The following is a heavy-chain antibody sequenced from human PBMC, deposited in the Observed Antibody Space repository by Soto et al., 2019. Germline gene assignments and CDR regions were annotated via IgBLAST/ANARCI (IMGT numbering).Heavy chain of an antibody. J-gene: IGHJ6*02. D-gene: IGHD6-6*01. CDR3: ARGSSIAGLYYGMDV. CDR1: GGSISSGGYY. Sequence: SETLSLTCSVSGGSISSGGYYWTWIRQHPGKGLEWIGYNYYSGITYYNPSLKSRVTISLDTSKNQFSLKLSSVTAADTAVYYCARGSSIAGLYYGMDVWGQGTTVTVS. CDR2: NYYSGIT. V-gene: IGHV4-31*03.